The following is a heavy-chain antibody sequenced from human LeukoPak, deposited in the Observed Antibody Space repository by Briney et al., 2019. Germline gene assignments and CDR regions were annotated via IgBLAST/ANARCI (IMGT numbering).Heavy chain of an antibody. J-gene: IGHJ4*02. D-gene: IGHD5-18*01. CDR2: INHSGST. CDR3: ARAVRGRGYGLNY. CDR1: GGSFSGYY. Sequence: PSETLSLTCALYGGSFSGYYWSWIRHPPGRGRGWLGEINHSGSTNYNPSLKSRVTISVDTSKNQFSLKLSSVTAADTAVYYCARAVRGRGYGLNYWGQGTLVTVSS. V-gene: IGHV4-34*01.